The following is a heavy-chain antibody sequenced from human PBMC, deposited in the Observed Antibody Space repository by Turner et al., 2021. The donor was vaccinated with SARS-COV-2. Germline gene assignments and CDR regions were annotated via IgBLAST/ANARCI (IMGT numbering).Heavy chain of an antibody. CDR2: INWSSGTI. J-gene: IGHJ4*02. D-gene: IGHD2-8*01. CDR1: GFNFGKSA. CDR3: VKDQVSANMKTFEY. V-gene: IGHV3-9*01. Sequence: DVQLVESGGGFVQPGRSLRLTCAAPGFNFGKSAMHWVRQGPGKGLEWVAGINWSSGTIHYADSVEGRFSISRDNAKNSVYLQMSSLRVEDTAVYYCVKDQVSANMKTFEYWGQGTLVTVSS.